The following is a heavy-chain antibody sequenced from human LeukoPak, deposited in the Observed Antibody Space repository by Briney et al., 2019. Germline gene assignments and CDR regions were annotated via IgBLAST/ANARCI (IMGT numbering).Heavy chain of an antibody. CDR3: AKVHGSGEFLYYYYYYGMDV. CDR1: EFTFSSYG. Sequence: GGSLRLSCAASEFTFSSYGMHWVRQAPGKGLEWVAVISYDGSNKYYADSVKGRFTISRDNSKNTLYLQMNSLRAEDTAEYYCAKVHGSGEFLYYYYYYGMDVWGKGTTVTVSS. V-gene: IGHV3-30*18. D-gene: IGHD3-10*01. J-gene: IGHJ6*04. CDR2: ISYDGSNK.